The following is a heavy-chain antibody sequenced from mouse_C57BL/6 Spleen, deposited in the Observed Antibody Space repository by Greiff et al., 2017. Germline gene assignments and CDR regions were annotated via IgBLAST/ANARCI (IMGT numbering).Heavy chain of an antibody. CDR2: IDPENGDT. CDR1: GFNITDDY. D-gene: IGHD2-3*01. V-gene: IGHV14-4*01. J-gene: IGHJ2*01. Sequence: EVQLQQSGAELVRPGASVKLSCTASGFNITDDYMHWVKQRPEQGLEWIGWIDPENGDTEYASKFQGKATITADTSSNTAYLQLSSLTSEDTAVYYCTTGDDGYPYYFDYWGQGATLTVSS. CDR3: TTGDDGYPYYFDY.